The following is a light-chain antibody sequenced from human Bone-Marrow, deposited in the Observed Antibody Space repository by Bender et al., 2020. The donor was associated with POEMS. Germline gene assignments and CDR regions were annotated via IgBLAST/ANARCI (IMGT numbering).Light chain of an antibody. CDR3: AVWDDSLNGWV. J-gene: IGLJ3*02. CDR1: SSDVGGYNL. V-gene: IGLV2-14*02. Sequence: QSALTQAASVSGSPGQSITISCTGTSSDVGGYNLVSWYQQHPGKVPKVVIYEVSQRPSGVSSRFSGYKSGNTASLAISGLQSEDEADYYCAVWDDSLNGWVFGGGTKLTVL. CDR2: EVS.